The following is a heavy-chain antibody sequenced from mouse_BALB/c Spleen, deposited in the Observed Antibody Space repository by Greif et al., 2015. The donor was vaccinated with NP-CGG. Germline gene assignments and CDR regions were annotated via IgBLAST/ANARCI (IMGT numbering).Heavy chain of an antibody. CDR3: ARHGTMNYAMDY. V-gene: IGHV5-12-1*01. Sequence: EVKLMESGGGLVKPGGSLKLSCAASGFAFSSYDMSWVRQTPEKRLEWVAYISSGGGSTYYPDTVKGRFTISRDNAKNTLYLQMSSLKSEDTAMYYCARHGTMNYAMDYWGQGTSVTVSS. CDR1: GFAFSSYD. D-gene: IGHD2-4*01. J-gene: IGHJ4*01. CDR2: ISSGGGST.